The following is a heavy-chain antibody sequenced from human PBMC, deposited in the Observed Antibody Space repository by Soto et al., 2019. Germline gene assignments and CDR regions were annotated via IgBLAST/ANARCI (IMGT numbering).Heavy chain of an antibody. CDR2: IWYDGSNK. V-gene: IGHV3-33*01. CDR1: GFTFSSYG. J-gene: IGHJ6*03. D-gene: IGHD2-15*01. Sequence: QVQLVESGGGVVQPGRSLRLSCAASGFTFSSYGMHWVRQAPGKGLEWVAVIWYDGSNKYYADSVKGRFTISRDNSKNTLYLQMNSLRDEDTAVYYCARDGSYCSGGSCYSPDYYYYYMDIWGKGTTVTVSS. CDR3: ARDGSYCSGGSCYSPDYYYYYMDI.